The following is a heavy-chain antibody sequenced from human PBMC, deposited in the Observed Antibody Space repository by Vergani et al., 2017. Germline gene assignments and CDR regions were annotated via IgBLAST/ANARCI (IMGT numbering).Heavy chain of an antibody. Sequence: QVQLQESGPGLVKPSQTLSLTRTVSGGSISSGSYYWSWIRQPAGKGLEWIGRIYTSGSTNYNPSLKSRVTMSVDTSKNQFSLKLSSVTAADTAVYYCAREEWFGEYDAFDIWGQGTMVTVSS. J-gene: IGHJ3*02. CDR2: IYTSGST. CDR3: AREEWFGEYDAFDI. CDR1: GGSISSGSYY. V-gene: IGHV4-61*02. D-gene: IGHD3-10*01.